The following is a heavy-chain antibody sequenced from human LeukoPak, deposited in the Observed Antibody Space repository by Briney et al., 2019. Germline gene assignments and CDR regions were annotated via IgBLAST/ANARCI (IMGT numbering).Heavy chain of an antibody. CDR3: ARDRKGALNYGMDV. V-gene: IGHV3-30*04. CDR1: GFTFSSYA. Sequence: PGGSLRLSCAASGFTFSSYAMHWVRKAPGKGLEWVAFISYDGSNKYYADSVKGRFTISRDNSKNTLYLQMNSLRAEDTAVYYCARDRKGALNYGMDVWGQGTTVTVSS. J-gene: IGHJ6*02. CDR2: ISYDGSNK.